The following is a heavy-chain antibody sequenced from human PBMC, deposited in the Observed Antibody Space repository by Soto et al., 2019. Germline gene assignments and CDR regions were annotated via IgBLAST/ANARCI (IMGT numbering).Heavy chain of an antibody. D-gene: IGHD3-9*01. J-gene: IGHJ5*02. CDR3: ATEVSHYDILTGYYEYTWFDP. Sequence: GASVKVSCKVSGYTLTELSMHWVRKAPGKGLEWMGGFDPEDGETIYAQKFQGRVTMTEDTSTDTAYMELSSLRSEDTAVYYCATEVSHYDILTGYYEYTWFDPRGQGTLVTVSS. CDR1: GYTLTELS. V-gene: IGHV1-24*01. CDR2: FDPEDGET.